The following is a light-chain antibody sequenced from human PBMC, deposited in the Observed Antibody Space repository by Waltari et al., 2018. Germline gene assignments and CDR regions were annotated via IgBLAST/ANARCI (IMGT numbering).Light chain of an antibody. CDR3: QQYNNWPPLIT. V-gene: IGKV3-15*01. J-gene: IGKJ5*01. CDR2: GPS. Sequence: EIVMTQSPATLSVSPGERATLSCRASQSVSSNLAWYQQKPGQATRLLIYGPSTRATGIPARFSGSGSGTEFTLTISSLQSEDFAVYYCQQYNNWPPLITFGQGTRLEIK. CDR1: QSVSSN.